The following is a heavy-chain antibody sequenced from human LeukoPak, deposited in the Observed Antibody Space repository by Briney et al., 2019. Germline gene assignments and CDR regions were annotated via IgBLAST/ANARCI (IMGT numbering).Heavy chain of an antibody. D-gene: IGHD1-26*01. V-gene: IGHV4-4*07. CDR1: GGSISSYC. Sequence: SETLSLTCTVSGGSISSYCWSWIRQPAGKGLEWIGRIYTSGSTNYNPSLKSRVTMSVDTSKNQFSLKLSSVTAADTAVYYCARECSGSCNDAFDIWGQGTMVTVSS. CDR2: IYTSGST. J-gene: IGHJ3*02. CDR3: ARECSGSCNDAFDI.